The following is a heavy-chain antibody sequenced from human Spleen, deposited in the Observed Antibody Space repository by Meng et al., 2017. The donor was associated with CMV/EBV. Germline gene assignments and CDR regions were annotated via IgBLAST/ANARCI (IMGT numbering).Heavy chain of an antibody. D-gene: IGHD1-7*01. CDR1: GYTFSDYY. Sequence: SCKSSGYTFSDYYIYWVRQAPVQGLECARWINPNNGDTYYAQKFQGRVTMTRDTSISTAYMDLNRLTSDDTAVYFCARGEIGTSGNWGQGTLVTVSS. V-gene: IGHV1-2*02. CDR3: ARGEIGTSGN. J-gene: IGHJ4*02. CDR2: INPNNGDT.